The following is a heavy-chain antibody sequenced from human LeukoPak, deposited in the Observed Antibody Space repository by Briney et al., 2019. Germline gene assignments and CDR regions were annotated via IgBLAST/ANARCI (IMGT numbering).Heavy chain of an antibody. CDR3: ARYVGSLAAPDY. V-gene: IGHV4-31*03. CDR2: SHYSGTT. Sequence: SETLSLTCTVSGASISSGGYYWSWIRQQPGKGLEWIGYSHYSGTTYYNTSLKSRVAISVDTSKNQFSLKLSSVTAADTAVYYCARYVGSLAAPDYWGQGTLVTVSS. D-gene: IGHD6-25*01. J-gene: IGHJ4*02. CDR1: GASISSGGYY.